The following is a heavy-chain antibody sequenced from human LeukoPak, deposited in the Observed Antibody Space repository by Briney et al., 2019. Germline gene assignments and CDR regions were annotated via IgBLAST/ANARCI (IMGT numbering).Heavy chain of an antibody. CDR1: GGSFSGYY. V-gene: IGHV4-34*01. Sequence: PETLSLTCAVYGGSFSGYYWSWIRQPPGKGLEWIGEINHSGSTNHNPSLKSRVTISVDTSKNQFSLKLSSVTAADTAVYYRARGRSRYCSSTSCLNWFDPWGQGTLVTVSS. CDR3: ARGRSRYCSSTSCLNWFDP. CDR2: INHSGST. D-gene: IGHD2-2*01. J-gene: IGHJ5*02.